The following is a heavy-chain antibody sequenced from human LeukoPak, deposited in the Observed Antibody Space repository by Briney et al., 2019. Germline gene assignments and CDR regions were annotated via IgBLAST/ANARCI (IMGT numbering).Heavy chain of an antibody. V-gene: IGHV3-23*01. CDR1: GFTVSSNY. CDR3: ATPRGGSYWFDY. Sequence: GGSLRLSCAASGFTVSSNYMSWVRQAPGKGLEWVSAISGSGGSTYYADSVKGRFTISRDNSKNTLYLQMNSLRAEDTAVYYCATPRGGSYWFDYWGQGTLVTVSS. D-gene: IGHD1-26*01. CDR2: ISGSGGST. J-gene: IGHJ4*02.